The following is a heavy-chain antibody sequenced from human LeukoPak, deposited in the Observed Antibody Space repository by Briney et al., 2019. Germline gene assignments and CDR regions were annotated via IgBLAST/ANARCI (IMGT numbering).Heavy chain of an antibody. Sequence: SETLSLTCIVSGGSISSGGHYWGWIRQPPGKGLEWIGSIYYSGSTYYDPSLNSRVTMFIDMSKNHFSLKMSSVTATDTAVYYCARLVCGGGSCPAEFDYWGQGTLVTVSS. CDR1: GGSISSGGHY. V-gene: IGHV4-39*02. CDR2: IYYSGST. D-gene: IGHD2-15*01. CDR3: ARLVCGGGSCPAEFDY. J-gene: IGHJ4*02.